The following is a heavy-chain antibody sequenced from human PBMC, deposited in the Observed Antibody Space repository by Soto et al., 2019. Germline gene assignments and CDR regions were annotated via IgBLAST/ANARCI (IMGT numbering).Heavy chain of an antibody. Sequence: QVQLQQWGAGLLKPSETLSLTCAVYGGSFSGYYWSWIRQPPGKGLEWIGEINHSGSTNYNPSLKSRVTISVDTSKNQFSLKLSSVTAADTAVYYCVRGIMVRGVIVYYYGMDVWGQGTTVTVSS. J-gene: IGHJ6*02. CDR2: INHSGST. V-gene: IGHV4-34*01. CDR1: GGSFSGYY. CDR3: VRGIMVRGVIVYYYGMDV. D-gene: IGHD3-10*01.